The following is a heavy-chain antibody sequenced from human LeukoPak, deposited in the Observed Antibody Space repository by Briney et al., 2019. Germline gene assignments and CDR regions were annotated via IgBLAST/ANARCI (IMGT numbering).Heavy chain of an antibody. J-gene: IGHJ3*02. V-gene: IGHV3-21*01. CDR3: ARSTSIRYFDWYDAFDI. CDR2: ISSSSSYI. Sequence: GGSLRLSCAASGFTFSSYSMNWVRQAPGKGLEWVSSISSSSSYIYYADSVKGRFTISRDNAKNSLYLQMNSLRAEDTAVYYCARSTSIRYFDWYDAFDIWGQGTMVTVPS. D-gene: IGHD3-9*01. CDR1: GFTFSSYS.